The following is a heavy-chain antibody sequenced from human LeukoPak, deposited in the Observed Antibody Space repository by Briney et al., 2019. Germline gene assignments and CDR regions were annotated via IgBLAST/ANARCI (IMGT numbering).Heavy chain of an antibody. CDR2: LKQDGSEK. CDR1: GFTFSDYY. Sequence: GGSLRLSCAASGFTFSDYYMSWIRQAPGKGLEWVAILKQDGSEKYYIDSVKGRFTISRDNAKNSLYLQMNSLRIEDTAVYYCARDWRLDWFDPWGQGTLVTVSS. CDR3: ARDWRLDWFDP. D-gene: IGHD3-3*01. V-gene: IGHV3-7*01. J-gene: IGHJ5*02.